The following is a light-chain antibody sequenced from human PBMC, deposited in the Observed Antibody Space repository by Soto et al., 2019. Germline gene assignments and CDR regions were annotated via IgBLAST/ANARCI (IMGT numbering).Light chain of an antibody. Sequence: QSALTQPPSASGSAGQSVTISCTGTSTDVGGYNYVSWYQQHPGKAPQHMIYEVSKRPSGVPDRFSGSKSGNTASLTVSGLQAEEDADYYCCSYAGNNNHYVFGPGTKLTVL. CDR1: STDVGGYNY. V-gene: IGLV2-8*01. CDR2: EVS. CDR3: CSYAGNNNHYV. J-gene: IGLJ1*01.